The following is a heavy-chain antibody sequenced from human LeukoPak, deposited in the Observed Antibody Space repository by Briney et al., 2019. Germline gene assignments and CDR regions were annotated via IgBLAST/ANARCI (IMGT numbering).Heavy chain of an antibody. J-gene: IGHJ4*02. CDR1: GGSFSGYY. Sequence: SETLSLTCAVYGGSFSGYYWSWIRQPPGKGLEWIGEINHSGSTNYNPSLKSRVTISVDTSKNQFSLKLSSVTAADTAVYYCARKYYYDSSLFDYWGQGTLVTVSS. D-gene: IGHD3-22*01. V-gene: IGHV4-34*01. CDR3: ARKYYYDSSLFDY. CDR2: INHSGST.